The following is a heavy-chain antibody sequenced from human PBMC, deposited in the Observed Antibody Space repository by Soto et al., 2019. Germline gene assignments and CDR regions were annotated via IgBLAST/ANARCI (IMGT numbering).Heavy chain of an antibody. CDR3: ASSHSSSSSYGMDV. D-gene: IGHD6-6*01. CDR1: GGSISSSSYY. V-gene: IGHV4-39*01. J-gene: IGHJ6*02. Sequence: SETLSLTCTVSGGSISSSSYYWGWIRQPPGKGLEWIGSIYYSGSTYYSPSLKSRVTISVDTSKNQFSLKLSSVTAADTAVYYCASSHSSSSSYGMDVWGQGTTVTVSS. CDR2: IYYSGST.